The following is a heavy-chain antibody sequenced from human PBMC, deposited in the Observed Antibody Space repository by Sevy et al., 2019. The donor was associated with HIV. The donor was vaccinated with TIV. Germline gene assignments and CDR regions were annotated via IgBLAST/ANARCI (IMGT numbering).Heavy chain of an antibody. Sequence: GGSLRLSCAASGFTVSTKYMSWVRQAPGKGLEWVSVIYSAHSTYYTDSVKGRFTISRYNSKKTLYLQMNSLRAEDTAVYYCARGKLDYGDYYYFDYWGQGTLVTVSS. V-gene: IGHV3-53*01. CDR2: IYSAHST. D-gene: IGHD4-17*01. J-gene: IGHJ4*02. CDR1: GFTVSTKY. CDR3: ARGKLDYGDYYYFDY.